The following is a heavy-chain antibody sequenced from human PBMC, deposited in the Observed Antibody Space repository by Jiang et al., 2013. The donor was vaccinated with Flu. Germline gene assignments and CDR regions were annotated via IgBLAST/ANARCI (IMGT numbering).Heavy chain of an antibody. CDR2: IIPMFATT. CDR3: ARDTSAADTFWWFDP. D-gene: IGHD6-13*01. Sequence: SGAEVKRPGSSVKVSCKASGGTFSSYGISWVRQAPGQGLEWMGGIIPMFATTNYAQKFQGRVTLTRDTSTSTVYMELSSLRSEDTAVYYCARDTSAADTFWWFDPWGQGTLVTVSS. V-gene: IGHV1-69*05. CDR1: GGTFSSYG. J-gene: IGHJ5*02.